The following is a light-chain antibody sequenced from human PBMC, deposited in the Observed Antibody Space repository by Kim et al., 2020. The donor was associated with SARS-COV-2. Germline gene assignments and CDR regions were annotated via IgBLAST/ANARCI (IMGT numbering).Light chain of an antibody. CDR2: DVS. Sequence: DIQMTQSPSTLSASVGDRVTITCRASQSISSWLAWYQQKAGKAPKLLIYDVSTLETGVPSRCSGSGSGTEFTLTIRSLQPDDFATYYCQQYNGYSVTFGQGTKVDIK. J-gene: IGKJ1*01. V-gene: IGKV1-5*01. CDR3: QQYNGYSVT. CDR1: QSISSW.